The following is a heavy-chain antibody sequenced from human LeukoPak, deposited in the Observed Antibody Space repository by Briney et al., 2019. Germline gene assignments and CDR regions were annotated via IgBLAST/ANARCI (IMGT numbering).Heavy chain of an antibody. D-gene: IGHD3-16*02. CDR2: ISSGGDNTI. Sequence: GGSLRLSCAASGFTFSDYYMSWIRQAPGKGLEWVSYISSGGDNTIDYADSVKGRFTISRDNTKNTLYLQMNSLRAEDTAVFHCVRDYHYGLDVWGQGTTVTVSS. CDR1: GFTFSDYY. J-gene: IGHJ6*02. V-gene: IGHV3-11*04. CDR3: VRDYHYGLDV.